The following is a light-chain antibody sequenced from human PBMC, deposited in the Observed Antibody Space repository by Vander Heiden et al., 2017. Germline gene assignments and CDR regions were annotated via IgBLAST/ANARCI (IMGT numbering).Light chain of an antibody. CDR3: QQRSNWPAA. CDR2: DAS. CDR1: QSVSSY. Sequence: EMVLTQSPATLSLSPGERATLYCRASQSVSSYLAWYQQKPGQAPRLLIYDASNRATGVPARFSGSGSERDFTLTISSLEPEDFAIYYCQQRSNWPAAFGGGTMVEIK. J-gene: IGKJ4*01. V-gene: IGKV3-11*02.